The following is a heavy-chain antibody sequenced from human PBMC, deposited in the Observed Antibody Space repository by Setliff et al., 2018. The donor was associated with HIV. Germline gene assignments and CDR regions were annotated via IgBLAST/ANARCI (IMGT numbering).Heavy chain of an antibody. J-gene: IGHJ6*03. CDR2: IYPGDSET. D-gene: IGHD3-9*01. Sequence: GESLKISCKGSGYFFLDSWIGWVRQMPGKGLEWVAIIYPGDSETRYSPSFEGQVTISVDRSINTAYLQWSSLKASDTAIYYRTRHPLRPGIAGYFYFVDVWGTGTTVTVSS. V-gene: IGHV5-51*01. CDR1: GYFFLDSW. CDR3: TRHPLRPGIAGYFYFVDV.